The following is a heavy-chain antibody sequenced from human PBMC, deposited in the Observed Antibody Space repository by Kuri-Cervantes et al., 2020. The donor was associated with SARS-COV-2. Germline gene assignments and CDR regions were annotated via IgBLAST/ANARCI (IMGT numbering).Heavy chain of an antibody. Sequence: GESLKISCKGSGYSFSSYWIAWVRQVPGKGLECMGIIYPGDSDTTYSPSFQGQVTISADKSISTAYLQWSSLKASDTAMYYCARVVAYCGGDCYYMDVWGKGTTVTVSS. CDR2: IYPGDSDT. CDR3: ARVVAYCGGDCYYMDV. CDR1: GYSFSSYW. D-gene: IGHD2-21*01. V-gene: IGHV5-51*01. J-gene: IGHJ6*03.